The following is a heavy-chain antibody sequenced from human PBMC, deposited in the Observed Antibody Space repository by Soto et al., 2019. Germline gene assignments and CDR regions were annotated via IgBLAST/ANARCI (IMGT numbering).Heavy chain of an antibody. CDR1: VGSISSSSYY. CDR3: ARLGVVPAAIEGIDY. CDR2: IYYSGST. V-gene: IGHV4-39*01. D-gene: IGHD2-2*01. Sequence: SETLSLTCTVSVGSISSSSYYWGWIRQPPGKGLEWIGSIYYSGSTYYNPSLKSRVTISVDTSKNQFSLKLSSVTAADTAVYYCARLGVVPAAIEGIDYWGQGTLVTVSS. J-gene: IGHJ4*02.